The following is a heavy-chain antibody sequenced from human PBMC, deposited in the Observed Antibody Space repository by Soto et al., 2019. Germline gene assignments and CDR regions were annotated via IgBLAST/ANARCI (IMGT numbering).Heavy chain of an antibody. Sequence: QVQLQQWGAGLLKPSETLSLTCAVYGGSFSGYYWSWIRQPPGKGLEWIGEINHSGSTNYNPSLKSRVTISVHTSKNQFSLKLSSVTAADTAVYYCARPAIAAAVSAFDYWGQGTLVTVSS. CDR2: INHSGST. CDR3: ARPAIAAAVSAFDY. D-gene: IGHD6-13*01. J-gene: IGHJ4*02. V-gene: IGHV4-34*01. CDR1: GGSFSGYY.